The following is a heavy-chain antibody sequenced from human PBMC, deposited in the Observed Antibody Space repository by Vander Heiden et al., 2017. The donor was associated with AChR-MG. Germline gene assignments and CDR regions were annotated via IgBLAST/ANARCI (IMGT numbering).Heavy chain of an antibody. CDR2: INPNSGGT. D-gene: IGHD3-16*01. V-gene: IGHV1-2*02. CDR1: GFTFTGYY. CDR3: ARGSLGAFDI. Sequence: QVQLVQSGAEVKKPGASVKVSCKASGFTFTGYYMHWVRQAPGQGLEWMGWINPNSGGTNDAQKFQGRVTMTRDTSISTAYMEMRRLRSDDTAVYYGARGSLGAFDIWGQGTMVTVSS. J-gene: IGHJ3*02.